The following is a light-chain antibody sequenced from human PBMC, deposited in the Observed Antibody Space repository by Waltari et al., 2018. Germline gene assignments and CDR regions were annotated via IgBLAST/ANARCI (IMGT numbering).Light chain of an antibody. CDR2: GVS. J-gene: IGLJ1*01. CDR1: SSDVGRYNY. V-gene: IGLV2-14*01. Sequence: QSALTQPASVSGSPGQSIPISCPGTSSDVGRYNYVSWYQQHPGKAPKLMIFGVSDRPSGVSNRFSGSKSGNTASLTISGLQAEDEADYYCFSYISSSAYVFGTGTQVTVL. CDR3: FSYISSSAYV.